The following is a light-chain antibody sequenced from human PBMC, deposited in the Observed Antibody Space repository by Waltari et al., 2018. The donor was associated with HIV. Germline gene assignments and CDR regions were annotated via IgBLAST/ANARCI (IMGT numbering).Light chain of an antibody. V-gene: IGLV1-44*01. J-gene: IGLJ3*02. CDR3: AAWDDSLNVWV. CDR2: SND. CDR1: SSYIGSKT. Sequence: QSVLTQPPSASGPPGQLVTISFSGGSSYIGSKTVAWYQQVPGIPPKLLIYSNDQRPSGTPGRFSGSNACTSASLAVSGLQSEDEADYYCAAWDDSLNVWVFGGGTKLTVL.